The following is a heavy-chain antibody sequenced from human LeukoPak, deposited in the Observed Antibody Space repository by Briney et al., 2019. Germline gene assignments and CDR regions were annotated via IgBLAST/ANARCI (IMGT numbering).Heavy chain of an antibody. CDR3: AKRRGLELLYYYYMDV. D-gene: IGHD1-7*01. J-gene: IGHJ6*03. CDR1: GFTFSSYW. V-gene: IGHV3-15*01. Sequence: GGSLRLSCAASGFTFSSYWMHWVRQAPGKGLEWVGRIKSKTDGGTTDYAAPVKGRFTISRDNSKNTLYLQMNSLRAEDTAVYYCAKRRGLELLYYYYMDVWGKGTTVTVSS. CDR2: IKSKTDGGTT.